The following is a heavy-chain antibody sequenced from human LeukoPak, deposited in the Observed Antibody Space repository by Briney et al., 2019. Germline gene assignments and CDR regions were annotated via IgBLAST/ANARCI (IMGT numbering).Heavy chain of an antibody. CDR2: IYYSGSN. Sequence: SESLSLTCAVCGGSISSHYWRWVRQPPGKGLEWGGYIYYSGSNNDNPSLKSRVTISVDTSKNQFSLKLSSVTAADTAVYYCARYCSSTSCESTMDVWGQGTTVTVSS. CDR3: ARYCSSTSCESTMDV. J-gene: IGHJ6*02. V-gene: IGHV4-59*11. CDR1: GGSISSHY. D-gene: IGHD2-2*01.